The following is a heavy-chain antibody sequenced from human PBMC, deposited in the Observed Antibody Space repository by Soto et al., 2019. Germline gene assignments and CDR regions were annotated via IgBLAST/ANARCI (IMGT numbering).Heavy chain of an antibody. D-gene: IGHD2-21*02. V-gene: IGHV1-18*01. CDR2: VSNYPGDI. Sequence: QVQLVQSGTEVKKPGASVKVSCKASGYTFTDYGISWVRQAPGQGLEGMGWVSNYPGDIGFAQKFQGRVTMTTDTPTSTAYMALRSLIPDDTAVYYCARSPAFPLDCRGGDCYFFYWGRVSLVAVSS. CDR1: GYTFTDYG. CDR3: ARSPAFPLDCRGGDCYFFY. J-gene: IGHJ4*02.